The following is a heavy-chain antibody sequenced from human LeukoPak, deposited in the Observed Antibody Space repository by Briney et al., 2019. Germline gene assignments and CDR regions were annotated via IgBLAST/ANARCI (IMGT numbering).Heavy chain of an antibody. CDR1: GYTFTSYD. V-gene: IGHV1-8*03. CDR3: AREDIVVVPPSRPFDP. CDR2: MNPNSGNT. D-gene: IGHD2-2*01. Sequence: ASVKVSCKASGYTFTSYDINWVRQAPGQGLEGLGWMNPNSGNTGYAQRFQGRVTFTRDNSISTAYMELTSLRSEETAVYYCAREDIVVVPPSRPFDPWGQGTLVTVSS. J-gene: IGHJ5*02.